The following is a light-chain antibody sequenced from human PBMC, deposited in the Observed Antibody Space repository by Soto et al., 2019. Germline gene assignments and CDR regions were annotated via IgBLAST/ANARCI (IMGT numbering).Light chain of an antibody. V-gene: IGKV1-8*01. Sequence: AIRMTQSPSSFSASTGDRVTITCRASQGISSYLAWYQQKPGKAPKLLIYAASNLQSGVPSRFSGSGSGTDFTLTISSLQPEDFATYYCLQDYNYPWTFGQGTKVDIK. CDR1: QGISSY. CDR2: AAS. J-gene: IGKJ1*01. CDR3: LQDYNYPWT.